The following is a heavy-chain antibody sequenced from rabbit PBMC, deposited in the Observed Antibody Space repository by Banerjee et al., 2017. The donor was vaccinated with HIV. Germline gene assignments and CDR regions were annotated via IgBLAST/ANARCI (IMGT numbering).Heavy chain of an antibody. V-gene: IGHV1S47*01. CDR2: IYPGFGLR. Sequence: ELVESGGGLVQPGESLKLSCKASGIDFSNYGISWVRQAPGKGPEWIAYIYPGFGLRDYASWVNGRFTISSDNAQNTVFLQMTSLTAADTATYFCVSYDDYGDRNLWGPRTLVTVS. J-gene: IGHJ4*01. D-gene: IGHD2-1*01. CDR1: GIDFSNYG. CDR3: VSYDDYGDRNL.